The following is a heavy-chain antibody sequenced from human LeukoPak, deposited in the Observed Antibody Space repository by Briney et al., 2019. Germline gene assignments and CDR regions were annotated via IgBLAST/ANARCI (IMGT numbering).Heavy chain of an antibody. CDR2: IYHSGST. V-gene: IGHV4-4*02. J-gene: IGHJ2*01. D-gene: IGHD2-8*01. Sequence: PSETLSFTCAVSGGSISSSNWWSWVRQPPGKGLEWIGEIYHSGSTNYNPSLKSRVTISVDKSKNQFSLKLSSVTAADTAVYYCARDKGYCTNGVCPPYWYFDLWGRGTLVTVSS. CDR3: ARDKGYCTNGVCPPYWYFDL. CDR1: GGSISSSNW.